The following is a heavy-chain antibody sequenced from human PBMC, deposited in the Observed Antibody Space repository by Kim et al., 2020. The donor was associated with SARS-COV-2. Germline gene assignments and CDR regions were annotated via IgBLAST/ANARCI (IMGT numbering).Heavy chain of an antibody. D-gene: IGHD3-22*01. V-gene: IGHV3-9*01. Sequence: ADSVKGRFTISRDNAKNSLYLQMNSLRAEDTALYYCAKAGDSSGYYYFDYWGQGTLVTVSS. J-gene: IGHJ4*02. CDR3: AKAGDSSGYYYFDY.